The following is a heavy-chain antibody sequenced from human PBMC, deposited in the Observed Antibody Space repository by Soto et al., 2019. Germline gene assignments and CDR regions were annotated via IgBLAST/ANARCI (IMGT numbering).Heavy chain of an antibody. CDR3: ARALRYFDYALDS. J-gene: IGHJ4*02. D-gene: IGHD3-9*01. CDR2: ITSDGGIT. Sequence: GGSLRLSCAASGFTFSNYRMNWVRQAPGKGLEYVSGITSDGGITYYANSVKGRFAISRDNSNNTLYLQMGGLRPEDMAVYYCARALRYFDYALDSWGQGTLVTVSS. CDR1: GFTFSNYR. V-gene: IGHV3-64*01.